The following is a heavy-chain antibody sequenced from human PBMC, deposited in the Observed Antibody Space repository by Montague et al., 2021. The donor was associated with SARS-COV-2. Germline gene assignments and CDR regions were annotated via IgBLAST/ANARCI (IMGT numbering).Heavy chain of an antibody. Sequence: SLRLSCAASGFTFNNYAINWVRQAPGKGLEWVSVIASGGRSTYYADSVKGRFTISRDNSKDTLYLQMYSLRPEDTAMYYCARDPVPVAGPYFDYWGQGTLVTVSS. J-gene: IGHJ4*02. CDR2: IASGGRST. V-gene: IGHV3-23*03. CDR1: GFTFNNYA. D-gene: IGHD6-19*01. CDR3: ARDPVPVAGPYFDY.